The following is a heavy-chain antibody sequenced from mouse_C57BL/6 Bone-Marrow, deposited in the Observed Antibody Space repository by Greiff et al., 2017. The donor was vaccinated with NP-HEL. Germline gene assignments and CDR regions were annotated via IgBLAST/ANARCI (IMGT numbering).Heavy chain of an antibody. CDR1: GYTFTNYW. Sequence: VQLQQSGAELVRPGTSVKMSCKASGYTFTNYWIGWAKQRPGHGLEWIGDIYPGGGYTNYNEKFKCKATLTADKSSSTAYMQFSSLTSEDSAIYYCARHYYGSSYIWYFDVWGTGTTVTVSS. D-gene: IGHD1-1*01. CDR3: ARHYYGSSYIWYFDV. CDR2: IYPGGGYT. J-gene: IGHJ1*03. V-gene: IGHV1-63*01.